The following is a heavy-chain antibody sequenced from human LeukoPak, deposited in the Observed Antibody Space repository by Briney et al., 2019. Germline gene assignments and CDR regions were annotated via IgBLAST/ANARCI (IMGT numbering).Heavy chain of an antibody. J-gene: IGHJ6*04. CDR3: AELGITMIGGV. V-gene: IGHV3-21*01. CDR1: GFTFSSYS. Sequence: GGSLRLSCAASGFTFSSYSMNWVRQAPGEGLEWVSSISSSSSYIYYADSVKGRFTISRDNAKNSLYLQMNSVRAEDTAVYYCAELGITMIGGVWGKGTTVTISS. CDR2: ISSSSSYI. D-gene: IGHD3-10*02.